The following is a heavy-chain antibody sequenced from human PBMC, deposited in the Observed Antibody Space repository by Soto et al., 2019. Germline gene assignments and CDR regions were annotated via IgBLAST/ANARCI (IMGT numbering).Heavy chain of an antibody. CDR2: ISSSGSTI. D-gene: IGHD5-12*01. CDR1: GFTFSSYE. V-gene: IGHV3-48*03. J-gene: IGHJ5*02. Sequence: GGALRLSCAASGFTFSSYEMNWVRQAPGKGLEWVSYISSSGSTIYYADSVKGRFTISRDNAKNSLYLQMNSLRAEDTAVYYCARDGGYSESWFDPWGQGTLVTVSS. CDR3: ARDGGYSESWFDP.